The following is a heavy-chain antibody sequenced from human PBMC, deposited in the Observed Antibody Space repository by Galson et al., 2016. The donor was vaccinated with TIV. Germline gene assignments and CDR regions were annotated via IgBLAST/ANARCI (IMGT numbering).Heavy chain of an antibody. CDR1: GGSISSTSYY. J-gene: IGHJ5*02. CDR2: IYYSGSD. V-gene: IGHV4-39*01. CDR3: ATYCSSTTCLFDP. Sequence: ETLSLTCTVSGGSISSTSYYWGWIRQPPGKGLEWIGNIYYSGSDYYNPSLKSRVTLSVDTSKNQFSLKLSSVTAADTAVYYCATYCSSTTCLFDPWGQGTLVTVSS. D-gene: IGHD2-2*01.